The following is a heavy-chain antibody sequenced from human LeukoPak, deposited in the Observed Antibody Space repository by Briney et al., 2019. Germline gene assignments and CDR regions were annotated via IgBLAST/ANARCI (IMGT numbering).Heavy chain of an antibody. CDR2: ISYDGSNK. CDR1: GFTFSSYG. Sequence: GGSLRLSCAASGFTFSSYGMHWVRQAPGKGLEWVAVISYDGSNKYYADSVKGRFTISRDNSKNTLYLQMNSLRAEDTAVYYCAKGTLRYFDWLQDYWGQGILVTVSS. J-gene: IGHJ4*02. CDR3: AKGTLRYFDWLQDY. V-gene: IGHV3-30*18. D-gene: IGHD3-9*01.